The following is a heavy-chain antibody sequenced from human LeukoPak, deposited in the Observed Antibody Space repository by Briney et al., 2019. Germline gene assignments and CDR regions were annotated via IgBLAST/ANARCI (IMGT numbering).Heavy chain of an antibody. Sequence: GASVKVSGTASGYTLTGNYMHWVRQAPGQGLEWMGWINPNSSGTLYAQKFQGRVTMTRDTSITTAYMELRRLRSDDTAVYYCSRQGTGDELDYWGQGTLVTVSS. J-gene: IGHJ4*02. D-gene: IGHD7-27*01. CDR1: GYTLTGNY. CDR3: SRQGTGDELDY. CDR2: INPNSSGT. V-gene: IGHV1-2*02.